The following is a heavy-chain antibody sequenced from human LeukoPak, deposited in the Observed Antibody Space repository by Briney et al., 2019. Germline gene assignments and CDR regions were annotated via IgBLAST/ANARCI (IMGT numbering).Heavy chain of an antibody. CDR1: GYTFTIYA. Sequence: ASVKVSCKASGYTFTIYAMHWVRQAPGQRLEWMGWINAGNGNTKYSQKFQGRVTITRDTSASTVYMELSSLRSEDTAVYYCARDIDRVFNWFDPWGQGTLVTVSS. J-gene: IGHJ5*02. CDR3: ARDIDRVFNWFDP. CDR2: INAGNGNT. V-gene: IGHV1-3*01. D-gene: IGHD6-13*01.